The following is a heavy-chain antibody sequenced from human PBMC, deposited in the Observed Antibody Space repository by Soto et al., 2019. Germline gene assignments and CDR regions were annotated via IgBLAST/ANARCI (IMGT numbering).Heavy chain of an antibody. CDR1: GGSFSSYY. Sequence: SETLSLTCAVYGGSFSSYYWSWIRQPPGKGLEWIGYIYYSGSTNYNPSLKSRVTISVDTSKNQFSLKLSSVTAADTAVYYCAREEYSRYYYGMDVWGQGTTVTVSS. CDR3: AREEYSRYYYGMDV. V-gene: IGHV4-59*01. J-gene: IGHJ6*02. D-gene: IGHD6-6*01. CDR2: IYYSGST.